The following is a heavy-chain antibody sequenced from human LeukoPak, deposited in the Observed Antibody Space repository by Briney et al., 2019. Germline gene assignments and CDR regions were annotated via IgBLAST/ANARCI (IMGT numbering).Heavy chain of an antibody. V-gene: IGHV3-11*03. CDR1: GFTFSDHY. CDR2: ISSSSSYT. Sequence: GGSLRLSCAASGFTFSDHYMSWIRQAPGKGLEWVSYISSSSSYTNYADSVKGRFTISRDNAKNSLYLQMNSLRAEDTAVYYCARVTAMVTVDYWGQGTLVTVSS. CDR3: ARVTAMVTVDY. J-gene: IGHJ4*02. D-gene: IGHD5-18*01.